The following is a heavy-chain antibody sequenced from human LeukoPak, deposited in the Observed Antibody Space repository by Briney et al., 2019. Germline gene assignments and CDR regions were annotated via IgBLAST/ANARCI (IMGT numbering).Heavy chain of an antibody. CDR2: ISWNSGSI. V-gene: IGHV3-9*01. CDR3: AGEWWLRK. Sequence: GGSLRLSCAASGFTFDDYAMHWVRQAPGKGLEWVSGISWNSGSIGYADSVKGRFTISRDNAKNSLYLQMNSLRAEDTAVYYCAGEWWLRKWGQGTLVTVSS. J-gene: IGHJ4*02. D-gene: IGHD5-12*01. CDR1: GFTFDDYA.